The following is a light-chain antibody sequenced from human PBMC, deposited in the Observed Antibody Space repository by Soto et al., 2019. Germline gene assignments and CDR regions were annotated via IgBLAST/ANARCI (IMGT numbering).Light chain of an antibody. CDR1: QSVSSSY. Sequence: EIVLTQSPGTLSLSPGERATLSCRASQSVSSSYLAWYQQKPGQAPRLLIYGASSRATGIPDRFSGSGSGTVFTLTISRLEPEDFAVYYCQQYGSSGSTFGQGTRLEIK. J-gene: IGKJ5*01. V-gene: IGKV3-20*01. CDR3: QQYGSSGST. CDR2: GAS.